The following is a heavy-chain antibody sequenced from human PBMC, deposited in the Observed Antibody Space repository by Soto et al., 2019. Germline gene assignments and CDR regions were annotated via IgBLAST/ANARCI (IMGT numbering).Heavy chain of an antibody. CDR2: IYYSGST. Sequence: SETLSLTCTVSGGSISSYYWSWIRQPPGKGLEWIGYIYYSGSTNYNPSLKSRVTISVDTSKNQFSLKLSSVTAADTVVYYCAREVRVRGFAFDIWGQGTMVTVSS. J-gene: IGHJ3*02. D-gene: IGHD3-3*01. CDR1: GGSISSYY. V-gene: IGHV4-59*01. CDR3: AREVRVRGFAFDI.